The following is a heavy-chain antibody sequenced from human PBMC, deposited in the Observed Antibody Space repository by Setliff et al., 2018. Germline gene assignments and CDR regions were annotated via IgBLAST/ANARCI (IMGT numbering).Heavy chain of an antibody. CDR2: VDHSGNT. D-gene: IGHD3-22*01. V-gene: IGHV4-39*01. Sequence: ASETLSLTCTVSGDSISRSTYYWGWIRQSPGKGLDWIGTVDHSGNTFYNPSLKSRVTISVDTSKNQLSLKLASVTAADTAVYYCARRDSTGYYGYSFDFWGQGTLVTVSS. CDR1: GDSISRSTYY. CDR3: ARRDSTGYYGYSFDF. J-gene: IGHJ4*02.